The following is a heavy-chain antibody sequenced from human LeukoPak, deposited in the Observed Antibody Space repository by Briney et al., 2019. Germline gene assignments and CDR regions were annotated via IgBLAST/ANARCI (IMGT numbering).Heavy chain of an antibody. CDR1: GGSISSYY. CDR3: ARGFLQAWDSPFDY. D-gene: IGHD1-26*01. J-gene: IGHJ4*02. V-gene: IGHV4-59*01. CDR2: IYYSGST. Sequence: SETLSLTCTVSGGSISSYYWSWIRQPPGKGLEWIGYIYYSGSTNYNPSLKSRVTISVDTSKNQFSLKLSSVTAADTAVYYCARGFLQAWDSPFDYWGQGTLVTVSS.